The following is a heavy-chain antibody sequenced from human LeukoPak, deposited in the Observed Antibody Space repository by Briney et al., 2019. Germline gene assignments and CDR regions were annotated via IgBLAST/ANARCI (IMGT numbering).Heavy chain of an antibody. V-gene: IGHV3-11*04. CDR2: ISSSGRTI. J-gene: IGHJ4*02. CDR1: GFTFSDYY. Sequence: GGSLRLSCAGSGFTFSDYYMSWIRQAPGKGLEWVSYISSSGRTIYYADSVKGRFTISRDNAKNSLYLQMNSLRAEDAAVYYCARADCSSSSCYELDYWGQGTLVTVSS. CDR3: ARADCSSSSCYELDY. D-gene: IGHD2-2*01.